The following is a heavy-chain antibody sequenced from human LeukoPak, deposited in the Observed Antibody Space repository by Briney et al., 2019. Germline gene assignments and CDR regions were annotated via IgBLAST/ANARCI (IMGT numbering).Heavy chain of an antibody. Sequence: SVKVSCKSSGCTFSSYAIGWVRQAPGQGLEWMGRIIPILGITNYAQKFQGRVTITADKSTSTAYMELSSLRSEDTAVYYCARSLSRFLEWQKTGTNYYYYYGMDVWGQGTTVTVSS. CDR3: ARSLSRFLEWQKTGTNYYYYYGMDV. CDR1: GCTFSSYA. V-gene: IGHV1-69*04. D-gene: IGHD3-3*01. J-gene: IGHJ6*02. CDR2: IIPILGIT.